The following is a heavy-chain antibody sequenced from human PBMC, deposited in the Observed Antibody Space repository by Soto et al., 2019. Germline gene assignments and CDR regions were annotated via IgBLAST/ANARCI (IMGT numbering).Heavy chain of an antibody. CDR3: AKALGELSPETYDH. V-gene: IGHV3-30*18. J-gene: IGHJ4*02. CDR1: GFTFSSYG. CDR2: ISYDGSNQ. D-gene: IGHD3-16*02. Sequence: QVQLVESGGGVVQPGRSLRLSCAASGFTFSSYGMHWVRQAPGKGLEWVAIISYDGSNQYYADSVKGRFTISRDNSKNTLYLQMNSLGTEDTAVYYCAKALGELSPETYDHWGQGVLVTDSS.